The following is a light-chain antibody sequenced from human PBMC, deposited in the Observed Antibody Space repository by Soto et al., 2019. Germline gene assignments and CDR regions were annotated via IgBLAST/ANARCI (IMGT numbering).Light chain of an antibody. Sequence: EIVLTQSPGTLSLSPVERATLSCRASFTISSSYLAWYQQKPGQAPRLLMYGISRRATGIQDRFSGSGSGTDLNLKITRLEPEEFAVYYCQQYVTSSPRTFGQGTKVDIK. CDR3: QQYVTSSPRT. J-gene: IGKJ1*01. CDR1: FTISSSY. V-gene: IGKV3-20*01. CDR2: GIS.